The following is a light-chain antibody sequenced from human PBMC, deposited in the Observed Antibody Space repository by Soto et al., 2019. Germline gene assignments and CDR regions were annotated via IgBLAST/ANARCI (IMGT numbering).Light chain of an antibody. CDR3: AAWDDSLIGYV. V-gene: IGLV1-44*01. J-gene: IGLJ1*01. CDR2: SNN. Sequence: QSVLTQPPSTSGTPGQRVTISCSGSNSDIGSNTVNWYQQLPGTAPKLLIYSNNQRPSGVPDRFSGSKSGTSASLAISGLQSEDEADYYCAAWDDSLIGYVFGTGTKVTVL. CDR1: NSDIGSNT.